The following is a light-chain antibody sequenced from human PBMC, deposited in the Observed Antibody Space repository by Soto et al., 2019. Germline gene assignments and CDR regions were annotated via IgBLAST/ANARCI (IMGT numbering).Light chain of an antibody. V-gene: IGKV1-5*03. CDR1: QNIIRD. CDR2: GAS. J-gene: IGKJ4*01. Sequence: DVQLTQSPVTLSAAVGDRVTITCRASQNIIRDLARHQQKPGKGPRLLIYGASNLQSGVPSRFSGSGSGTEFTLTISGLQPDDFATYYRQQNYNYPLTFGGGTKVDIK. CDR3: QQNYNYPLT.